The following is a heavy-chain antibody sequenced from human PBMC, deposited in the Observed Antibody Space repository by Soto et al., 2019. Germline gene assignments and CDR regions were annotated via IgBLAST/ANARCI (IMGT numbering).Heavy chain of an antibody. Sequence: QVHLVHSGAELKKPGAPVKVSSKAPGYTFTNYAISWVRQAPGQGLEWMGWISAYNGNTNYAQKLQGRVTMTTDTSTSSASMELRSLRSDDTAVYYCARAWFGDFVYYFDYWGQGTLVTVSS. CDR1: GYTFTNYA. V-gene: IGHV1-18*01. J-gene: IGHJ4*02. CDR2: ISAYNGNT. CDR3: ARAWFGDFVYYFDY. D-gene: IGHD3-10*01.